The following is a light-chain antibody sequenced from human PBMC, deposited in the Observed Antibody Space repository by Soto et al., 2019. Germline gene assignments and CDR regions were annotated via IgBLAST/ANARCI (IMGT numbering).Light chain of an antibody. J-gene: IGLJ1*01. V-gene: IGLV2-14*01. Sequence: QSVLTQPASVSGSPGQSITISCTGSSSDFTTYHYVSWYRQHPGKAPKLMIYEVSHRPSGLSNRFSGSKSGNTASLTITGIQAEDDADYYYTSYLYSRGHFVFGTGTKVTVL. CDR2: EVS. CDR3: TSYLYSRGHFV. CDR1: SSDFTTYHY.